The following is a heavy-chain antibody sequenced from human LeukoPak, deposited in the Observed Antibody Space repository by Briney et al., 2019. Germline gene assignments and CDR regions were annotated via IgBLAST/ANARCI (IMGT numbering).Heavy chain of an antibody. J-gene: IGHJ4*02. D-gene: IGHD1-14*01. V-gene: IGHV3-74*01. CDR1: GFTFSSYW. CDR3: ARVGVGRYYFDN. CDR2: INPDGSTT. Sequence: PGGSLRLSCAASGFTFSSYWMHWVRQAPGKGLVWVSRINPDGSTTSYADSVKGRFTISRDSAKNTLYLQMNSLRAEDTAVYYCARVGVGRYYFDNWGQGTPVTVS.